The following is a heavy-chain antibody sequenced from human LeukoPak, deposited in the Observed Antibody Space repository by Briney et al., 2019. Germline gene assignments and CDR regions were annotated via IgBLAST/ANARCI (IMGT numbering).Heavy chain of an antibody. D-gene: IGHD5-18*01. V-gene: IGHV1-2*02. J-gene: IGHJ6*02. Sequence: GASVKVSCKASGYTFTGYYMHWVRQAPGQGLEWMGWINPNSGGTNYAQKFQGRVTMTRDTSISTAYMELSRLRSDDTAVYYCARALRYSYGFYYYYGMDVWAKGPRSPSP. CDR3: ARALRYSYGFYYYYGMDV. CDR1: GYTFTGYY. CDR2: INPNSGGT.